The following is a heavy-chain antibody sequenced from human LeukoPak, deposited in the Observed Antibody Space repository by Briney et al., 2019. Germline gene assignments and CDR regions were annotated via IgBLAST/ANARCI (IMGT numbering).Heavy chain of an antibody. J-gene: IGHJ6*03. Sequence: ASVKVSCKASGYTFTSYGITWVRQAPGQGLEWMGWISAYNGNTKYPQKLQGRVTMTTDTSTSTAYMELRSLRSDDTAVYYCARGPIIDIVIVPAADDYYYMDVWGKGTTVTVSS. D-gene: IGHD2-2*01. CDR3: ARGPIIDIVIVPAADDYYYMDV. CDR1: GYTFTSYG. V-gene: IGHV1-18*01. CDR2: ISAYNGNT.